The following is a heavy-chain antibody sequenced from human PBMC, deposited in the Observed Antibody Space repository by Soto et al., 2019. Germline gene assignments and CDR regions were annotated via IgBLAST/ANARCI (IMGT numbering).Heavy chain of an antibody. CDR3: AKRAYGDPFDP. Sequence: SETLSLTCVVSGGSITTSGFWWGWIRQPPGKGLEWIATIYDSGFTIYNPSLKSRVTISADTSKNQFALKLNSVTAADTAVYYCAKRAYGDPFDPWGQGNLVTVSS. CDR1: GGSITTSGFW. D-gene: IGHD4-17*01. CDR2: IYDSGFT. V-gene: IGHV4-39*01. J-gene: IGHJ5*02.